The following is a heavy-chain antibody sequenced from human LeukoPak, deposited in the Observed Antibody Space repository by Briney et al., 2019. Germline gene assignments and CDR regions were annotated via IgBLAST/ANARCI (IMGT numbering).Heavy chain of an antibody. Sequence: GGSLRLSCAASGFTFNSYSMNWVRQAPGKGLEWVSSISSSSSYIYYADSVKGRFTISRDNAKNSLYLQMNSLRAEDTAVYYCAKVGMGTYVFDIWGQGTMVTVSS. CDR3: AKVGMGTYVFDI. V-gene: IGHV3-21*04. D-gene: IGHD5-24*01. CDR1: GFTFNSYS. CDR2: ISSSSSYI. J-gene: IGHJ3*02.